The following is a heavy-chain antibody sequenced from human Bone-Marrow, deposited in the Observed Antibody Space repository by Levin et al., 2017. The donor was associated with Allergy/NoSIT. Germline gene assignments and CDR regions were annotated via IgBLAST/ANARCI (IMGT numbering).Heavy chain of an antibody. CDR1: GFSFSNFA. J-gene: IGHJ4*02. D-gene: IGHD2-15*01. CDR3: AKVAPSNCNGGSCYFPGFDS. V-gene: IGHV3-23*01. CDR2: ISGGGGST. Sequence: GESLKISCTASGFSFSNFAMNWVRQTPGRGLEWVSSISGGGGSTYYHDAVKGRFTISRDNSKNTLYLQMNSLTAEDTAVYYCAKVAPSNCNGGSCYFPGFDSWGQGTLLTVSS.